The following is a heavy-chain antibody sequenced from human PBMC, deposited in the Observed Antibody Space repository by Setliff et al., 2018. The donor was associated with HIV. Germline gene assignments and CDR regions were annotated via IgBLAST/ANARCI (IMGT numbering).Heavy chain of an antibody. CDR3: ASRSSHVPLYYYYMDV. CDR1: GGSISSGSYY. V-gene: IGHV4-61*09. Sequence: PSETLSLTCTVSGGSISSGSYYWSWIRQPAGKGLEWIGHIYTSGSTNYNPSLKSRVTISVDTSKNQFSLKLSSVTAADTAVYYCASRSSHVPLYYYYMDVWGKGTTVTVSS. J-gene: IGHJ6*03. D-gene: IGHD6-6*01. CDR2: IYTSGST.